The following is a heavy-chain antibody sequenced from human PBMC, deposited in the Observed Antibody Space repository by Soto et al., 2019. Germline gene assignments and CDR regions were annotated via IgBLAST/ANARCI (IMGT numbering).Heavy chain of an antibody. D-gene: IGHD6-19*01. CDR1: GFTFSSYA. CDR3: ARDLGTSSGWESYSYGIDV. CDR2: ISYDGSNK. J-gene: IGHJ6*02. V-gene: IGHV3-30-3*01. Sequence: QVQLVESGGGVVQPGRSLRLSCAATGFTFSSYAMHWVRQAPGKGLEWVTIISYDGSNKYYADSVNGRFTISRDNSKSTLYLKMNSLGGEDTAVYDCARDLGTSSGWESYSYGIDVWGQGTTVTVSS.